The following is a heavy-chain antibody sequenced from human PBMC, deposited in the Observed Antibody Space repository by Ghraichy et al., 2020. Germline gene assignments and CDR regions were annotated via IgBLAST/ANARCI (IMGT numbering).Heavy chain of an antibody. J-gene: IGHJ5*02. D-gene: IGHD2-2*01. CDR2: IYYNGNT. CDR1: GGSINNHY. Sequence: SETLSLTCTVSGGSINNHYWSWIRQPPGKGLEWIGFIYYNGNTYYNPSLKSRVTLSVDTSKAQFSLKLISVTAADTAVYYCARSAFVGIPAGLNCLDPWGHGSLVPVSS. CDR3: ARSAFVGIPAGLNCLDP. V-gene: IGHV4-59*11.